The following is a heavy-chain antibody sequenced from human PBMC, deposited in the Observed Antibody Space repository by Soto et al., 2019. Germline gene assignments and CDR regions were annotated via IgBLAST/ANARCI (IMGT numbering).Heavy chain of an antibody. J-gene: IGHJ5*02. V-gene: IGHV4-38-2*02. D-gene: IGHD2-21*02. CDR1: GYSIRNGYY. CDR3: ARVGPYCGGDCYSPPP. CDR2: IYHSGST. Sequence: SETLSLTCPVSGYSIRNGYYWGWIRQPPGKGLEWIGTIYHSGSTYYNPSLKSRVTISLDASENHFSLKLSSVTAADTAVYYCARVGPYCGGDCYSPPPWGQGTLVTVSS.